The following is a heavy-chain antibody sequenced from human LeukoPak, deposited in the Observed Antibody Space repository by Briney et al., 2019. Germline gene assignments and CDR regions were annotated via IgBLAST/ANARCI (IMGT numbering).Heavy chain of an antibody. J-gene: IGHJ2*01. V-gene: IGHV1-2*02. CDR3: AREDNWYYDF. CDR2: LNPNSGVT. CDR1: GYTFNRYY. D-gene: IGHD2-15*01. Sequence: ASVNLSCKAAGYTFNRYYMHWERQAPGHGLEWMGWLNPNSGVTKYAQKFQGRVTMTRDTSISTAYMELSSLRSDDTAVYYCAREDNWYYDFWG.